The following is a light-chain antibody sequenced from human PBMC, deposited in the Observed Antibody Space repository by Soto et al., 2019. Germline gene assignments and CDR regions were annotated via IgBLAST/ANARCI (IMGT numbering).Light chain of an antibody. CDR2: DVT. Sequence: QSALTQPASVSGSPGQSITISCTGTSSDVGGYNYVSWYQQHPGKAPKLMIYDVTNRPSGVSNRFSGSKYGNTASLTISGLQAEDEADYYCTSYTSSSTLYVVFGGGTNLTVL. CDR3: TSYTSSSTLYVV. CDR1: SSDVGGYNY. J-gene: IGLJ2*01. V-gene: IGLV2-14*01.